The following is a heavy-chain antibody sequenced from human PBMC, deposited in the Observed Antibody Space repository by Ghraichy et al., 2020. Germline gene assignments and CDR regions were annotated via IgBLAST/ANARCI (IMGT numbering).Heavy chain of an antibody. Sequence: GSLRLSCEASGFTLNNYWMHWVRQAPGKGLVWVSRVKSDGSSTTYADSVKGRFTISRDNAKNTLYLQMNGLRADDTAVYYCAREYCSGGRCFFGTGGSHFDYGGQGTLVTVSS. J-gene: IGHJ4*02. CDR3: AREYCSGGRCFFGTGGSHFDY. D-gene: IGHD2-15*01. CDR1: GFTLNNYW. V-gene: IGHV3-74*01. CDR2: VKSDGSST.